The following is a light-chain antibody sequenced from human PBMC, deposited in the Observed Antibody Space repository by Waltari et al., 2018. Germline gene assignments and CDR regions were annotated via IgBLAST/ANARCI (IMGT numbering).Light chain of an antibody. CDR2: WAS. V-gene: IGKV4-1*01. CDR1: QSLVYNSNNKDY. CDR3: QQYYTTPLT. J-gene: IGKJ4*01. Sequence: DIVMTQSPDSLAVSLGERATINCKSSQSLVYNSNNKDYLAWYQQKSGQPPKLRIYWASTRESGVPERFSGSGSGTDFTLTSSSLQTEDVAVYYCQQYYTTPLTFGEGTKVELK.